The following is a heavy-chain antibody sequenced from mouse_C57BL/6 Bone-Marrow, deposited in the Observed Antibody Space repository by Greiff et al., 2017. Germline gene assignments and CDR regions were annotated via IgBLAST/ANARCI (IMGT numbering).Heavy chain of an antibody. CDR1: GFSLSTFGLG. CDR3: ARGTYYYDSSRFDY. D-gene: IGHD1-1*01. Sequence: QVTLKECGPGILQPSQTLSLTCSFSGFSLSTFGLGVGWIRQPSGKGLEWLAHIWWDDDKYYKPALKSRLTISKDASKNQVFLKIANVDTADTATYYCARGTYYYDSSRFDYWGQGNTHTVSS. V-gene: IGHV8-8*01. J-gene: IGHJ2*01. CDR2: IWWDDDK.